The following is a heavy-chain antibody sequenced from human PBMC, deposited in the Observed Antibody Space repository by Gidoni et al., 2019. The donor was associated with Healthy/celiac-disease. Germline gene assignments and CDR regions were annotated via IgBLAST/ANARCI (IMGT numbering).Heavy chain of an antibody. V-gene: IGHV3-15*01. CDR1: GFTFSNAW. CDR2: IKSKTDGGTT. Sequence: EVQLVESGGGLVKPGGSLRLSCAASGFTFSNAWMSWVRQAPGKGLEWVGRIKSKTDGGTTDYAAPVKGRFTISRDDSKNTLYLQMNSLKTEDTAVYYCTNFDSSGWYYPDYWGQGTLVTVSS. J-gene: IGHJ4*02. D-gene: IGHD6-19*01. CDR3: TNFDSSGWYYPDY.